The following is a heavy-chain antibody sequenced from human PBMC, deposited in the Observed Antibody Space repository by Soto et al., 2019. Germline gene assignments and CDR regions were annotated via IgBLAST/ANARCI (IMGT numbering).Heavy chain of an antibody. D-gene: IGHD3-22*01. Sequence: EVQLVESGGGLVQPGGSRRVSCAASGFSFSNYDMNWVRQDPGKGLEWVSYISIGSGSIFYADSVKGRFTTSRDDAKNSLYMQMNTLRDEDTAVYYCVRDDRWAFDFWGQGTMVTVSS. V-gene: IGHV3-48*02. CDR2: ISIGSGSI. CDR3: VRDDRWAFDF. CDR1: GFSFSNYD. J-gene: IGHJ3*01.